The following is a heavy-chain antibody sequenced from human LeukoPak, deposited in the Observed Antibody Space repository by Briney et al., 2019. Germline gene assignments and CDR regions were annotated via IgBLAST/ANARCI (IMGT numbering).Heavy chain of an antibody. V-gene: IGHV4-38-2*02. J-gene: IGHJ6*03. CDR2: IYHSGST. Sequence: SETLSLACTVSGYSISSGYYWGWIRQPPGKELEWIGSIYHSGSTYYNPSLKSRVTISVDTSKNQFSLKLSSVTAADTAVYYCARVIRDYLSGYYYYYMDVWGKGTTVTVSS. D-gene: IGHD4-17*01. CDR3: ARVIRDYLSGYYYYYMDV. CDR1: GYSISSGYY.